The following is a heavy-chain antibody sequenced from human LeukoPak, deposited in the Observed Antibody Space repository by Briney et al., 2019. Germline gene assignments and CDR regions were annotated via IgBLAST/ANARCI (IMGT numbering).Heavy chain of an antibody. J-gene: IGHJ4*02. D-gene: IGHD5-18*01. Sequence: GGSLRLSCAASGFTFCSYAMSWVRQAPGEGLEWVSAISGSGGSIYYADSVKGRFTISRDNSKNTLYLQMNSLRAEDTAVYYCAREYSYGTLDYWGQGTLVTVSS. CDR1: GFTFCSYA. CDR3: AREYSYGTLDY. CDR2: ISGSGGSI. V-gene: IGHV3-23*01.